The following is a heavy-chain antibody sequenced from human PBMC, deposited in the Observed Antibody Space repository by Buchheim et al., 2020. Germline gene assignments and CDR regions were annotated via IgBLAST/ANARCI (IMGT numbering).Heavy chain of an antibody. CDR2: IYSGGST. CDR1: GFTVSSNY. D-gene: IGHD5-24*01. J-gene: IGHJ6*02. CDR3: ARDRLQEYYYYGMDV. V-gene: IGHV3-66*02. Sequence: EVQLVESGGGLVQPGGSLRLSCAASGFTVSSNYMSWVRQAPGKGLEWVSVIYSGGSTYYADSVKGRFTISRDNSKNTLYLHMNSLRAEDTAVYYCARDRLQEYYYYGMDVWGQGTT.